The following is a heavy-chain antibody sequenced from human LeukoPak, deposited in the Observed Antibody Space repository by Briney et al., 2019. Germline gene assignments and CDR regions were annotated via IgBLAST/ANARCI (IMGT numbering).Heavy chain of an antibody. CDR1: GYTFTSYG. CDR3: ARGPYYYDSSDTPHYFDY. D-gene: IGHD3-22*01. J-gene: IGHJ4*02. Sequence: ASVKVSCKASGYTFTSYGISWVRQAPGQGLEWMGWISAYNGNTKYAQKLQGRVTMTTDTSTRTAYMELRSLRSDDTAVYYCARGPYYYDSSDTPHYFDYWGQGTLVTVSS. CDR2: ISAYNGNT. V-gene: IGHV1-18*01.